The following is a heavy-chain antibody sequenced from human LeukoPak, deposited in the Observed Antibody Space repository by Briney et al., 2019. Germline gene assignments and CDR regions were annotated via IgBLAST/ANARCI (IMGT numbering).Heavy chain of an antibody. J-gene: IGHJ4*02. CDR1: GGSISSYS. Sequence: SETLSLTCTVSGGSISSYSWNWIRQPAGKGLEWIGRMYTSGSTNYNPSLKSRVTISVDTSKNQFSLKLTSVTAADTAVYYCARHQGAFTYFDYWGQGTLVTVSS. CDR3: ARHQGAFTYFDY. D-gene: IGHD1-26*01. CDR2: MYTSGST. V-gene: IGHV4-4*07.